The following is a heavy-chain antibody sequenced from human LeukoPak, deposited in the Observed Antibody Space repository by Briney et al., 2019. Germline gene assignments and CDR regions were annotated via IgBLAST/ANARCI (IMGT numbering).Heavy chain of an antibody. J-gene: IGHJ6*02. D-gene: IGHD4-17*01. V-gene: IGHV1-18*01. CDR3: ASSVTTPFDYYYYGMDV. CDR1: GYTFTSYG. Sequence: AASVTVSCKASGYTFTSYGISWVRQAPGQGLEWMGWISAYNGNTNYAQKLQGRVTMTTDTSTSTAYMELRSLRSDDTAVYYCASSVTTPFDYYYYGMDVWGQGTTVTVSS. CDR2: ISAYNGNT.